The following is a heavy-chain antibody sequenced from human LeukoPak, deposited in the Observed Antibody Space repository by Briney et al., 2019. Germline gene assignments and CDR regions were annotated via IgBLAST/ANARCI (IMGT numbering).Heavy chain of an antibody. CDR3: ARDVRSSGWLWAGGWFDP. D-gene: IGHD6-19*01. CDR2: IYYRGST. V-gene: IGHV4-59*12. J-gene: IGHJ5*02. CDR1: GGSIRSYH. Sequence: PSETLSLTCTVSGGSIRSYHWSWIRQPPGKGLEWLGNIYYRGSTNYNPSLESRVTISVDMSKNQFSLKLSSVTAADTAVYYCARDVRSSGWLWAGGWFDPWGQGTLVTVSS.